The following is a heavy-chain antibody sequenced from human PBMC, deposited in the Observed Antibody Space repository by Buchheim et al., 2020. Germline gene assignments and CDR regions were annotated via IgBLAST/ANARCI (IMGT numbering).Heavy chain of an antibody. D-gene: IGHD6-19*01. J-gene: IGHJ5*02. V-gene: IGHV3-74*01. CDR2: INSEGTNT. Sequence: EVQLVESGGGLVQPGGSLRLTCAASGFNFRDYWVHWVRQAPGKGPVWVSRINSEGTNTDYADCVKGRFTTSRDNTKNTLYLQMNSLTAEDTAVYYCALLRSTVAGAWGQGAL. CDR1: GFNFRDYW. CDR3: ALLRSTVAGA.